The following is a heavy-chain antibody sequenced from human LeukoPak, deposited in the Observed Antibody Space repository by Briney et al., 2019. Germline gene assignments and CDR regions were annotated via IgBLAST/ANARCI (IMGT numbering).Heavy chain of an antibody. CDR1: GFTFSNYG. CDR2: IRYDGSNK. CDR3: AKDPGAHYYGSGSYRRGSYFDY. Sequence: GGSLRLSCAASGFTFSNYGMHCVRHAPGRGLEWVAFIRYDGSNKYYADSVKGRFPISRDNSKNTLYLQMNSLRAEDTAVYYCAKDPGAHYYGSGSYRRGSYFDYWGQGTLVTVSS. D-gene: IGHD3-10*01. J-gene: IGHJ4*02. V-gene: IGHV3-30*02.